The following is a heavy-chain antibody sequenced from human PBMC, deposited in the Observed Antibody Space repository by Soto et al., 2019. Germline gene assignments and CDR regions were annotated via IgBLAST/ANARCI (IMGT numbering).Heavy chain of an antibody. J-gene: IGHJ6*02. CDR1: GGSISSSSYY. D-gene: IGHD4-17*01. CDR3: ARHVSTVTTGHYYGMDF. CDR2: IYYSGST. V-gene: IGHV4-39*01. Sequence: SETLSLTYTVSGGSISSSSYYWGWIRQPPGKGLEWIGTIYYSGSTYYNPSLKSRVTISVDTSKNQFSLKLSSVTATDTAVYYCARHVSTVTTGHYYGMDFWGQGSTVIVSS.